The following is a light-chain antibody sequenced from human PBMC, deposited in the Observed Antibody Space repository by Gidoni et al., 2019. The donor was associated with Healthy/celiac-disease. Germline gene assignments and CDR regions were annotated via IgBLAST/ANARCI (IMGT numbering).Light chain of an antibody. Sequence: EIVLTQSPATLSLSPGERATLSCRASQSVSSYLAWYQQKPGQAPRLLIYDASNRATRIPARFSGSGSGTDFTLSISSLDPEDFAVYSCQQRSNWPLTFGGGTKVEIK. CDR2: DAS. V-gene: IGKV3-11*01. CDR1: QSVSSY. J-gene: IGKJ4*01. CDR3: QQRSNWPLT.